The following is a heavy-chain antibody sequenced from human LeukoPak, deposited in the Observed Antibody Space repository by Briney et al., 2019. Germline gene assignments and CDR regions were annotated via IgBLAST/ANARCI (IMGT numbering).Heavy chain of an antibody. CDR1: GFTFSSYS. CDR2: ISSSSSTI. CDR3: ARDATLRFLGWLSPQGYADY. V-gene: IGHV3-48*02. D-gene: IGHD3-3*01. Sequence: GGSLRLSCAASGFTFSSYSMNWVRQAPGKGLEWVSYISSSSSTIYYADSVKGRFTISRDNAKNSLYLQMNSLRDEDTAVYYCARDATLRFLGWLSPQGYADYWGQGTLVTVSS. J-gene: IGHJ4*02.